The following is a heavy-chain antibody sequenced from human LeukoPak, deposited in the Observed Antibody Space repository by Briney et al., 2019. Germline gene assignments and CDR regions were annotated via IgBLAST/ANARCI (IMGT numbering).Heavy chain of an antibody. CDR3: ARDSGIAAAGTNWFDP. D-gene: IGHD6-13*01. V-gene: IGHV4-39*07. CDR2: IYYSGST. CDR1: GGSISSSSYY. J-gene: IGHJ5*02. Sequence: PSETLSLTCTVSGGSISSSSYYWGWIRQPPGKGLEGIGSIYYSGSTYYNPSLKSRVTISVDTSKNQFSLKLSSVTAADTAVYYCARDSGIAAAGTNWFDPWGQGTLVTVSS.